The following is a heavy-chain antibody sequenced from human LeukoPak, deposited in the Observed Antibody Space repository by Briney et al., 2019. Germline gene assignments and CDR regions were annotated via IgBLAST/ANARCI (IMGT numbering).Heavy chain of an antibody. CDR2: IYYSGST. V-gene: IGHV4-59*01. CDR1: GGSISRYY. Sequence: SETLSLTCNASGGSISRYYWSWIRQPPGKGLEWIGYIYYSGSTNYNPSLKSRVTILVDTSKNQFSLKLTSVTAADTAVYYCARDKGAAGLFDYWGQGTLVTVSS. CDR3: ARDKGAAGLFDY. J-gene: IGHJ4*02. D-gene: IGHD6-13*01.